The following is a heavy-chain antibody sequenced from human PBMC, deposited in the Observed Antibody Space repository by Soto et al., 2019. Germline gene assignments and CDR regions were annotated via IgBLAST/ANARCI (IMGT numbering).Heavy chain of an antibody. CDR3: ARDSGRGIAVAGTQYFQH. CDR1: GVTFSSYS. D-gene: IGHD6-19*01. CDR2: ISSSSSYI. Sequence: GGSLRLSCAASGVTFSSYSMNLVRQAPGKGLEWVSSISSSSSYIYYADSVKGRFTISRDNAKNSLYLQMNSLRAEDTAVYYCARDSGRGIAVAGTQYFQHWGQGTLVTVSS. J-gene: IGHJ1*01. V-gene: IGHV3-21*01.